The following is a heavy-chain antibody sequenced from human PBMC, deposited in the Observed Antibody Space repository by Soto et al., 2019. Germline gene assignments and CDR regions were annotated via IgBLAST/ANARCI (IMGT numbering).Heavy chain of an antibody. CDR2: FDPEDGET. Sequence: GASVKVSCXVSGYTLTELSMHWVRQAPGKGLEWMGGFDPEDGETIYAQKFQGRVTFTRDTSAGTVYMQLSSLTSEDTAVYYCARDDSGFSGSHYIDYFNYWGQGALVTVSS. J-gene: IGHJ4*02. V-gene: IGHV1-24*01. D-gene: IGHD1-26*01. CDR3: ARDDSGFSGSHYIDYFNY. CDR1: GYTLTELS.